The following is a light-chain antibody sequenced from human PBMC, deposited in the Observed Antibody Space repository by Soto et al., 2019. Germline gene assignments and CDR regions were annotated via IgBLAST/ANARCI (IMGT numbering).Light chain of an antibody. CDR3: SSYAGSSNV. CDR2: EVN. V-gene: IGLV2-8*01. Sequence: QSVLTQHPSASGSPGQSVAISCTGTSSDVGGYNYVSWYQQHPGKAPKLMIYEVNKRPSGVPDRFSGSKSGNTASLTVSGLQAEDEADYYCSSYAGSSNVFGTGTKATVL. CDR1: SSDVGGYNY. J-gene: IGLJ1*01.